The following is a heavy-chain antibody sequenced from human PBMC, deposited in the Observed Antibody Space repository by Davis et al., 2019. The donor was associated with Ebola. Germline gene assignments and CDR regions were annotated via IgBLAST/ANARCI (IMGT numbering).Heavy chain of an antibody. Sequence: GESLKISCSASGFTFNNYAMHWVRQAPGRGLDFVSGINDTGGTTHYADSVKGRFTISRDDSRSTVYLQMSSLTVEDTALYYCVKDRRGSYAFDIWGQGTMVTVSS. D-gene: IGHD1-26*01. CDR1: GFTFNNYA. J-gene: IGHJ3*02. CDR2: INDTGGTT. CDR3: VKDRRGSYAFDI. V-gene: IGHV3-64D*06.